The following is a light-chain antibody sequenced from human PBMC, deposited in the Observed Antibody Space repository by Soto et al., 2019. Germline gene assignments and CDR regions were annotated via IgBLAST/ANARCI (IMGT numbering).Light chain of an antibody. Sequence: IVLTQSPGTRSLSPGEGATLSCRASQSVSNNYLAWYQQKPGQAPRLLIYGASNRATGIPDRFSGSGSGTDFTLTISRLEPEDFAVYYCQQYGSSGTFGQGTKVDI. CDR3: QQYGSSGT. V-gene: IGKV3-20*01. CDR2: GAS. J-gene: IGKJ1*01. CDR1: QSVSNNY.